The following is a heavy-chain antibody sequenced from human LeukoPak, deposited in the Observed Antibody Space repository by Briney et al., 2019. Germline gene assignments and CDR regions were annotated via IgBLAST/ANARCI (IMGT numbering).Heavy chain of an antibody. J-gene: IGHJ4*02. Sequence: AASVNVSCKTSGYTFTSFAISWVRQAPGQGLEWMGWISTYNGNTRYAQKVRGRITMTTDTSTSTAYMELRSLGSDDTAVYYCAREVPTIGDFDYWGQGTLVTVSS. CDR1: GYTFTSFA. V-gene: IGHV1-18*01. CDR2: ISTYNGNT. CDR3: AREVPTIGDFDY. D-gene: IGHD5-12*01.